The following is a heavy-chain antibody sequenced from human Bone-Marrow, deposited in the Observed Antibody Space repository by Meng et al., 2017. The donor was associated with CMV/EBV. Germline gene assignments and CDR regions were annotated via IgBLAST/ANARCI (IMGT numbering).Heavy chain of an antibody. CDR3: AKYNGYSLDS. J-gene: IGHJ5*01. V-gene: IGHV3-7*03. D-gene: IGHD5-12*01. Sequence: EVQLVESGGGLVQPGGSLRLSCAASGFTFSSYWMSWVRQAPGKGLEWVAHIREDGGDIYYVASLKGRFTISRDNAKNSFYLQMNSLTAEDTAIYYCAKYNGYSLDSWGQGTLVTVSS. CDR2: IREDGGDI. CDR1: GFTFSSYW.